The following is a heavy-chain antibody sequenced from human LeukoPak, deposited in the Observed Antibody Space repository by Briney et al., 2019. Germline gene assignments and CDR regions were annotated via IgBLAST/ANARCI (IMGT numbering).Heavy chain of an antibody. V-gene: IGHV1-8*03. CDR2: MNPNSGNT. Sequence: ASVKVSCKASGYTFTSYDINWVRQATGQGLEWMGWMNPNSGNTGYAQKFQGRVTITRNTSISTAYMELRSLRSDDTAVYYCAGGEEGGYGDYANYYYYYMDVWGKGTTVTVSS. D-gene: IGHD4-17*01. CDR3: AGGEEGGYGDYANYYYYYMDV. J-gene: IGHJ6*03. CDR1: GYTFTSYD.